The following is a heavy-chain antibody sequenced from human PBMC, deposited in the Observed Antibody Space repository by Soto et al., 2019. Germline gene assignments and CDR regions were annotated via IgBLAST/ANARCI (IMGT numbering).Heavy chain of an antibody. CDR1: GGTFSSYA. D-gene: IGHD3-22*01. CDR2: IIPIFGTA. V-gene: IGHV1-69*13. J-gene: IGHJ6*02. Sequence: SVKVSCKASGGTFSSYAISWVRQAPGQGLEWMGGIIPIFGTANYAQKFQGRVTITADESTSTAYMELSSLRSEDTAVYYCARSKEYYYDSSGYLRSKNYYYYGMDVWGQGTTVTVSS. CDR3: ARSKEYYYDSSGYLRSKNYYYYGMDV.